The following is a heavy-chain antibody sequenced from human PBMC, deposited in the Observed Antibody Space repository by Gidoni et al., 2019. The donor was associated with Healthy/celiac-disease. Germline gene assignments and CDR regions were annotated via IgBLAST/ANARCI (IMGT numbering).Heavy chain of an antibody. Sequence: QVQLQQWGAGLLKPSETLSLTCAVYGGSFSGYYWSWIRQPPGKGLEWIGEINHSGSTNYNPSLKSRVTISVDTSKNQFSRKLSAVTAADTAVYYCARGPWLGGYDWYFDLWGRGTLVTVSS. D-gene: IGHD5-12*01. CDR3: ARGPWLGGYDWYFDL. V-gene: IGHV4-34*01. CDR2: INHSGST. J-gene: IGHJ2*01. CDR1: GGSFSGYY.